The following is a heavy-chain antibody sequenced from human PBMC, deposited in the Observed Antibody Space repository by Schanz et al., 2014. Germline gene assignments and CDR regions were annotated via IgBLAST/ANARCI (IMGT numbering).Heavy chain of an antibody. V-gene: IGHV3-23*01. Sequence: EVQLLESGGGLVQPGGSLRLSCAASGFTFSSYAMSWVRQAPGKGLEWVSAISGGGGTTYYADSVKGRFTISRDNSRNTLYLQMNIVRTGDTAVYYCAQDHATESYYTTGPPIDYWGQGTLLTVAS. CDR2: ISGGGGTT. CDR3: AQDHATESYYTTGPPIDY. CDR1: GFTFSSYA. J-gene: IGHJ4*02. D-gene: IGHD1-26*01.